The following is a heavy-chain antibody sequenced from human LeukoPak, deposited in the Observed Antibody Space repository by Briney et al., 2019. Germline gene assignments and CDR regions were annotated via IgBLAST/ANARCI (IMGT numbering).Heavy chain of an antibody. J-gene: IGHJ5*02. CDR2: IDPNSGDT. V-gene: IGHV1-2*02. CDR3: ARVGVITAAGTYDL. D-gene: IGHD6-13*01. CDR1: GYSFTGYF. Sequence: ASVKVSCKASGYSFTGYFIHWVRQAPGQGLEWMGCIDPNSGDTKYAQKFQGRVSMPRDTSTRTAYMELSRLRSDDTAVYFCARVGVITAAGTYDLWGQGTLVTVSS.